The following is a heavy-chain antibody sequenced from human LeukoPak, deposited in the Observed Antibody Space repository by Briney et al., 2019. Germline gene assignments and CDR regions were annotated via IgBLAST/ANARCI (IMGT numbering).Heavy chain of an antibody. V-gene: IGHV1-18*01. CDR3: ARGLFERRITIFGVARLDGYYMDV. J-gene: IGHJ6*03. D-gene: IGHD3-3*01. CDR2: ISAYNGNT. Sequence: VASVKVSCKASGYTFTSYGISWVRQAPGQGLEWMGWISAYNGNTNYAQKLQGRVTMTTDTSTSTAYMELRSLRSEDTAVYYCARGLFERRITIFGVARLDGYYMDVWGKGTTVTVSS. CDR1: GYTFTSYG.